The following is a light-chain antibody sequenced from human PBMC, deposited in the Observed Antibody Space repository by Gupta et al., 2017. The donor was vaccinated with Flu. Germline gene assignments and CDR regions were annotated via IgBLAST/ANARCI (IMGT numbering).Light chain of an antibody. CDR2: ADS. CDR1: NIGMQS. J-gene: IGLJ2*01. V-gene: IGLV3-21*03. Sequence: GKTAMITCEVTNIGMQSFHWFQQSPLQAPVLLVYADSSRPSGIPVRFSGSNPENTATLTIIRVEAGDEADYYCQVWDSISNHVVFGGGTKLTVL. CDR3: QVWDSISNHVV.